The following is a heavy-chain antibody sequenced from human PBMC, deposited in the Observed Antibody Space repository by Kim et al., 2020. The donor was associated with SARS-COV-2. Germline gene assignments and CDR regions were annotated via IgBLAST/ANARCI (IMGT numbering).Heavy chain of an antibody. J-gene: IGHJ6*02. Sequence: TTYAQKCQGRVTMTSDTSTRTVDMELGSLRSEDTAVYYCARADKGAMDVWGQGTTVTVSS. V-gene: IGHV1-46*01. CDR2: T. CDR3: ARADKGAMDV. D-gene: IGHD3-22*01.